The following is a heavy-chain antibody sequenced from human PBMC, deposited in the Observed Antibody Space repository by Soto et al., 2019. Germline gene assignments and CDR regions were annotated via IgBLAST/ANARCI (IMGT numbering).Heavy chain of an antibody. V-gene: IGHV3-23*01. D-gene: IGHD1-1*01. CDR3: AKGRGQNWNVDY. J-gene: IGHJ4*02. CDR2: ISGSGGTA. CDR1: GFTFSSYA. Sequence: EVPLLESGGGSVQPGGSLSLSCAASGFTFSSYAMHWVRRPPGKGLDWVSSISGSGGTAYYADSVKGRFSISRDSLVNTLYLQMNSLRAEDTAVYYCAKGRGQNWNVDYWGQGTRVTGSP.